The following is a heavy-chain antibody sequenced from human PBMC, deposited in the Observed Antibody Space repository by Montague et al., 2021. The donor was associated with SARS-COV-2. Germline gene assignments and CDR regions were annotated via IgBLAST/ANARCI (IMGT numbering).Heavy chain of an antibody. J-gene: IGHJ6*03. CDR2: IHHGGST. D-gene: IGHD3-10*01. V-gene: IGHV4-34*01. CDR3: ARLGDGVVPSPILGVGPYYSYYSMDV. CDR1: GGSFSTYS. Sequence: SEALSLTCAVHGGSFSTYSWNWIRQPPGKGLERIGEIHHGGSTNYNPSLKSRVTISADTSKNQFSLKLTSVAAADTAVYYCARLGDGVVPSPILGVGPYYSYYSMDVWGKGTTVTVSS.